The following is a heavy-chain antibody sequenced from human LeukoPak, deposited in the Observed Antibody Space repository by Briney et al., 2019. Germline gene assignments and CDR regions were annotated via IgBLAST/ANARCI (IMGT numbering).Heavy chain of an antibody. J-gene: IGHJ4*02. V-gene: IGHV4-38-2*02. D-gene: IGHD3-9*01. CDR3: GRDRPTGYYDY. CDR2: IDHSGTT. Sequence: ASETLSLTCTVSIYSIRSGYYWGWIRQPPGKGLEWIGSIDHSGTTYYHPSLKSRVTISVDTSKNQFSLKLSSVTAADTAVYFCGRDRPTGYYDYWGRGILVTVSS. CDR1: IYSIRSGYY.